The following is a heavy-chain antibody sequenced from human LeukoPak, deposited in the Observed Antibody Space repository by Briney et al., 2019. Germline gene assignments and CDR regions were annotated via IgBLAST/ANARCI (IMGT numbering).Heavy chain of an antibody. CDR2: IYSTGSI. J-gene: IGHJ3*02. V-gene: IGHV4-59*08. CDR3: ARWNLDLAYDI. D-gene: IGHD1-1*01. Sequence: SETLSLTCTLSGGSFINYYWTWIRQPPGKGLEWLGYIYSTGSISYNPSLESRVTISIDTSKNTFSLKLTSVTAADTAAYFCARWNLDLAYDIWGQGTMVTVSS. CDR1: GGSFINYY.